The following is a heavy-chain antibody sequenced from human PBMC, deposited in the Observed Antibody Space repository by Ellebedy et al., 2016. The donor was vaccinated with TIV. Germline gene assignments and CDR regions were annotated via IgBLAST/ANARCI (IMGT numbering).Heavy chain of an antibody. CDR1: GGTISSYY. V-gene: IGHV4-59*08. J-gene: IGHJ5*02. D-gene: IGHD3-9*01. CDR2: IYYSGST. Sequence: MPSETLSLTCAVSGGTISSYYWSWIRQPPGKGLEWIGYIYYSGSTNYNPSLKSRVTISVDTSKNQFSLKMSSVTAADTAVYYCARSELTLYNILGGWFDPWGQGTLVTVSS. CDR3: ARSELTLYNILGGWFDP.